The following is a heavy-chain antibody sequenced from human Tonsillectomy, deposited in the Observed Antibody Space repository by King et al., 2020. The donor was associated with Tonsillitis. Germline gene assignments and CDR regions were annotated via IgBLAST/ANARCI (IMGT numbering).Heavy chain of an antibody. CDR2: IKSKIDGGTT. CDR1: GFTFNNAW. Sequence: VQLVESGGGLVKPGGSLRLSCAASGFTFNNAWMSWVRQAPGKGLEWVGLIKSKIDGGTTDYPAPVKDRFTISRDESKTTLYLQMNSLKTDDTGVYYCIAGVSWGQGTLVTVSS. J-gene: IGHJ4*02. D-gene: IGHD2-8*01. V-gene: IGHV3-15*01. CDR3: IAGVS.